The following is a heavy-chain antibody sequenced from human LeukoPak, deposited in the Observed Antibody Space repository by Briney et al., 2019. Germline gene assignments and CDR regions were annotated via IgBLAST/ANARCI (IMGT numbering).Heavy chain of an antibody. CDR1: GFTVSSNS. J-gene: IGHJ4*02. CDR3: AKDRESYSSGWYTSIDY. V-gene: IGHV3-66*03. Sequence: PGGSLRLSCTVSGFTVSSNSMSWVRQAPGKGLEWVSFIYSDSTHYSDSVKGRFTISRDNSKNTLYLQMNSLRAEDTAVYYCAKDRESYSSGWYTSIDYWGQGTLVTVSS. D-gene: IGHD6-19*01. CDR2: IYSDST.